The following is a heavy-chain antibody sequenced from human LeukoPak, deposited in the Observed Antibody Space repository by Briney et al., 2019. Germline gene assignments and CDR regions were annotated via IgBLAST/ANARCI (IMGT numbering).Heavy chain of an antibody. CDR3: ARDRFSGSYHPRGIDY. D-gene: IGHD1-26*01. Sequence: PGGSLRLSCAASGFTFSSYGMHWVRQAPGKGLEWVAVIWHDGTDKYYADSVKGRFTISRDNSKNTVYLQMNSLRAEDTAIYYCARDRFSGSYHPRGIDYWGQGTLVTVSS. CDR2: IWHDGTDK. V-gene: IGHV3-33*01. J-gene: IGHJ4*02. CDR1: GFTFSSYG.